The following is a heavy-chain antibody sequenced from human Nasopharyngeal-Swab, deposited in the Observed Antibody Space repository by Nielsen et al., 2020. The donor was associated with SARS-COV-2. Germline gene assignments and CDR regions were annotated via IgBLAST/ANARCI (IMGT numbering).Heavy chain of an antibody. D-gene: IGHD3-10*01. CDR2: ISSSSSYI. CDR3: ARDHVLPDAFDI. V-gene: IGHV3-21*01. Sequence: GGSLRLFCAASGFTFSRYSMNWVRQAPGKGLEWVSSISSSSSYIYYADSVKGRFTISRDNAKNSLYLQMNSLRAEDTAVYYCARDHVLPDAFDIWGQGTMVTVSS. CDR1: GFTFSRYS. J-gene: IGHJ3*02.